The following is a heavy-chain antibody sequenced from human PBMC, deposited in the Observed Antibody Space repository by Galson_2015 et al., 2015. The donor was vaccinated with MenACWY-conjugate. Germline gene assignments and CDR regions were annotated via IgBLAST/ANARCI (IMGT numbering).Heavy chain of an antibody. Sequence: SVKVSCKASGYTFTSYAMHWVRQAPGQRLEWMGWINAGNGNTKYSQKFQGRVTITRDTSASTAYMELSSLRSADTAVYYCARVRGVIINFYFDYWGQGTLVTVSS. CDR1: GYTFTSYA. CDR3: ARVRGVIINFYFDY. J-gene: IGHJ4*02. V-gene: IGHV1-3*01. D-gene: IGHD3-10*01. CDR2: INAGNGNT.